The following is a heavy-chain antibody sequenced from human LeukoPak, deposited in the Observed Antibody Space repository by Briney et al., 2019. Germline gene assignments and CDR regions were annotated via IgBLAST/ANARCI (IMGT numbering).Heavy chain of an antibody. Sequence: ASVKVSCKASGYTSTSSDIIWVRQATGQGLEWMGWMNPKSGNTGYAQKFQGRVTMIRNTSISTAYMELSSLRSEDTAVYYCVKDAGDYYDSSVPDYWGQGTLVTVSS. J-gene: IGHJ4*02. D-gene: IGHD3-22*01. V-gene: IGHV1-8*01. CDR2: MNPKSGNT. CDR1: GYTSTSSD. CDR3: VKDAGDYYDSSVPDY.